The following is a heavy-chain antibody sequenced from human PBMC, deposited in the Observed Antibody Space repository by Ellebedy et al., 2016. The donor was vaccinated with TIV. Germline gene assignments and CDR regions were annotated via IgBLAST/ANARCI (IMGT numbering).Heavy chain of an antibody. CDR2: ISSSSSTI. CDR1: GFTFSSYS. J-gene: IGHJ4*02. CDR3: ARGPMWLVREGVDY. D-gene: IGHD6-19*01. V-gene: IGHV3-48*04. Sequence: GESLKISCAASGFTFSSYSMNWVRQAPGKGLEWVSYISSSSSTIYYADSVKGRFTISRDNAKSSLYLQMNSLRAEDTAVYYCARGPMWLVREGVDYWGQGALVTVSS.